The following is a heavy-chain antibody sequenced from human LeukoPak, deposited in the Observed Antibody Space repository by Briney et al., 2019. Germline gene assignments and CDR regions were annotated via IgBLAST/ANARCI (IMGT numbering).Heavy chain of an antibody. CDR2: INNDESHT. Sequence: PGGSLRLSCAASGFTFSSYWMHWVRQAPGKGLVWVSRINNDESHTTYADSVKGRFTISRDNAKNTLYLQMNSLRVEDTAVYYCARDQGSSWYVAWFDPWGQGTLVTVSS. D-gene: IGHD6-13*01. CDR1: GFTFSSYW. CDR3: ARDQGSSWYVAWFDP. J-gene: IGHJ5*02. V-gene: IGHV3-74*01.